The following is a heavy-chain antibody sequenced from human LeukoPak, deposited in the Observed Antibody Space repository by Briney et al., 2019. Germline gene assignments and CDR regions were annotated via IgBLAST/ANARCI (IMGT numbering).Heavy chain of an antibody. CDR2: IRYDGSNK. CDR1: GFTFSSYG. J-gene: IGHJ4*02. CDR3: AKDASWYGEYFDY. Sequence: GGSLRLSXAASGFTFSSYGMHWVRQAPGKGLEWVAFIRYDGSNKYYADSVKGRFTISRENSKNTLYRQMNSLRAEDTAVYYCAKDASWYGEYFDYWGEGALVTVSS. D-gene: IGHD6-13*01. V-gene: IGHV3-30*02.